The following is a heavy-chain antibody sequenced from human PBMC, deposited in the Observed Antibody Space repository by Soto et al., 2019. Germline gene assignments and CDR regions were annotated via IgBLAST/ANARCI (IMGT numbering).Heavy chain of an antibody. Sequence: ASVKVSCKASGGTFSSYAISWVRQAPGQGLEWMGGIIPIFGTANYAQKFQGRVTITADESTSTAYMELSSLRSEDTAVYYCARASNPGSYSSGWYDPFDPWGQGTLVTVSS. CDR3: ARASNPGSYSSGWYDPFDP. D-gene: IGHD6-19*01. V-gene: IGHV1-69*13. CDR1: GGTFSSYA. CDR2: IIPIFGTA. J-gene: IGHJ5*02.